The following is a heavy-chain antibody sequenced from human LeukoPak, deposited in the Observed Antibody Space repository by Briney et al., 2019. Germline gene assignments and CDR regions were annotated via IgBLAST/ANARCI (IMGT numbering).Heavy chain of an antibody. J-gene: IGHJ3*02. CDR2: ISRSSSSI. D-gene: IGHD3-3*01. CDR3: AKDYSRFLEWFQGLVNAFDI. Sequence: PGGSLRLSCAASGFTFSSYSMNWVRQAPGKGLEWLAYISRSSSSIYYTDSVKGRFTISRDNSKSTLYLQMNSLRPEDTAVYYCAKDYSRFLEWFQGLVNAFDIWGQGTMVTVSS. V-gene: IGHV3-48*01. CDR1: GFTFSSYS.